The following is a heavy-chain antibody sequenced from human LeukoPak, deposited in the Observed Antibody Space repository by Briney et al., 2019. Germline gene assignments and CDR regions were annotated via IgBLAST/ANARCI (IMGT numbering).Heavy chain of an antibody. Sequence: ASVKVSCKASGGTFSSYAISWVRQAPGQGLEWMGGIIPIFGTANYAQKFQGRVTITADEATSTAYMELSSLRSEDTAVYYCAREGWLQYRHFDYWGQGTLVTVSS. J-gene: IGHJ4*02. CDR3: AREGWLQYRHFDY. CDR2: IIPIFGTA. CDR1: GGTFSSYA. D-gene: IGHD5-24*01. V-gene: IGHV1-69*13.